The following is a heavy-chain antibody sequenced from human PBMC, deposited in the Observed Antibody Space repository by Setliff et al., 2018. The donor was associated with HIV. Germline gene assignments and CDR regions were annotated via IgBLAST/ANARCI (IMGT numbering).Heavy chain of an antibody. CDR2: ISSSSGNM. D-gene: IGHD7-27*01. J-gene: IGHJ3*01. V-gene: IGHV3-48*02. CDR1: GFTFSYYG. Sequence: GGSLRLSCAASGFTFSYYGMNWARHVPGKGLECISYISSSSGNMYYADSVKGRFTIPRDNAKNSLYLQMNSLRDDDTAVYFCARANWGGMLGCFDVWGQGTMVTVSS. CDR3: ARANWGGMLGCFDV.